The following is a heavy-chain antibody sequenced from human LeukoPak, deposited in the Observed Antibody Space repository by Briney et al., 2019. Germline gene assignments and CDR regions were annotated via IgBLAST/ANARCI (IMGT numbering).Heavy chain of an antibody. CDR3: AKSVFDSSGDPYMDV. CDR1: GFTFRSFA. J-gene: IGHJ6*03. V-gene: IGHV3-23*01. Sequence: GGSLRHSCAASGFTFRSFAMNWVRQAPGKGLECVSAISGGGDFTKYADSVKGRFTISRDNSKSTLYLQMNSLRAEDTAVYYCAKSVFDSSGDPYMDVWGKGTTVTISS. CDR2: ISGGGDFT. D-gene: IGHD3-22*01.